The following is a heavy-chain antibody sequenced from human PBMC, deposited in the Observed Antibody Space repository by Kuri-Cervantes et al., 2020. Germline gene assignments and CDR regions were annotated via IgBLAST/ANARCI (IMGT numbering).Heavy chain of an antibody. CDR2: IYYSGST. D-gene: IGHD3-10*01. J-gene: IGHJ4*02. V-gene: IGHV4-61*01. CDR1: GDSVSSDTYY. Sequence: SETLSLTCTVSGDSVSSDTYYWSWVRQPPGKRLEWIGYIYYSGSTNYNPSLKSRVTISVDTSKNQFSLKLSSVTAADTAVYYCARGGFDLLSLHFDYWGQGTLVTVSS. CDR3: ARGGFDLLSLHFDY.